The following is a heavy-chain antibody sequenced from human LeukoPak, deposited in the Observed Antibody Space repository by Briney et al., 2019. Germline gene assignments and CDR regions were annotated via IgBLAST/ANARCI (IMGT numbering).Heavy chain of an antibody. V-gene: IGHV3-11*01. CDR3: SRGLQLWLS. CDR1: GFTFSDYY. J-gene: IGHJ4*02. CDR2: ISTSGSTI. Sequence: GGSLRLSCAASGFTFSDYYMSWIRQAPGKGLEWVSYISTSGSTIYYADSVKGRGTIPRHNAKHSLYLPMNGLRADDAALKSRSRGLQLWLSWGQGTLVSVSS. D-gene: IGHD5-18*01.